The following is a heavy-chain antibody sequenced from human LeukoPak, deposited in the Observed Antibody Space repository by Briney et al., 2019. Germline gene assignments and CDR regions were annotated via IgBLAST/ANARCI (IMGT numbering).Heavy chain of an antibody. CDR3: ARDLSMVRGPLDY. V-gene: IGHV3-33*01. D-gene: IGHD3-10*01. CDR2: IWYDGGDI. CDR1: GFIFSTYG. J-gene: IGHJ4*02. Sequence: RRSLRLSCAASGFIFSTYGMHWVRQAPGKGLEWVAVIWYDGGDIYYADPVKGRFTISRDNSKNTLYLQVNSLRAEDTAVYYCARDLSMVRGPLDYWGQGTLVSV.